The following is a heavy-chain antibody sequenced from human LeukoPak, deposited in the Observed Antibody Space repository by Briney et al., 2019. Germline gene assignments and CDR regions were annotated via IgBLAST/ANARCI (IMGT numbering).Heavy chain of an antibody. J-gene: IGHJ4*02. CDR1: GFTFSSYA. Sequence: GGSLRLSCAASGFTFSSYAMHWVRQAPGKGLEWVSGISWNSGSIGYADSVKGRFTISRDNAKNSLYLQMNSLRAEDTALYYCAKGFSIAAQLDYWGQGTLVTVSS. D-gene: IGHD6-6*01. CDR2: ISWNSGSI. CDR3: AKGFSIAAQLDY. V-gene: IGHV3-9*01.